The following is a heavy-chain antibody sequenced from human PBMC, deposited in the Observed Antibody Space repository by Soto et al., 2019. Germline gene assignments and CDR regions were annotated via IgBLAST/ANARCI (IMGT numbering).Heavy chain of an antibody. Sequence: SETLSLTCTVSGGSISSYYWSWIRQPPGKGLEWIGYIYYSGSTYYNPSLKSRVTISVDTSKNQFSLKLSSVTAADTAVYYCAREGADILTGYWYFDLWGRGTLVTVSS. CDR2: IYYSGST. CDR3: AREGADILTGYWYFDL. J-gene: IGHJ2*01. V-gene: IGHV4-59*12. CDR1: GGSISSYY. D-gene: IGHD3-9*01.